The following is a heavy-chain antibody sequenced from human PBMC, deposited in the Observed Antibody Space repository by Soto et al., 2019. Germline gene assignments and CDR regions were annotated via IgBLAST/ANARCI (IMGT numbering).Heavy chain of an antibody. D-gene: IGHD4-17*01. J-gene: IGHJ6*02. V-gene: IGHV1-69*01. CDR1: GGTFSSYA. Sequence: QVQLVQSGAEVKKPGSSVKVSCKASGGTFSSYAISWVRQAPGQGLEWMGGIIPIFGTANYAQKFQGRVTITADESTSTAYMELRSLRSKDTAVYYYARDDYGCYSGLWGMDDWCRGTTVTVSS. CDR2: IIPIFGTA. CDR3: ARDDYGCYSGLWGMDD.